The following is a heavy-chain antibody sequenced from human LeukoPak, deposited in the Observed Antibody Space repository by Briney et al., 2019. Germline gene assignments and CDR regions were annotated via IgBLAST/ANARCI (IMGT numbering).Heavy chain of an antibody. J-gene: IGHJ4*02. CDR2: IYDSGTT. CDR3: AGRRSSGWYAY. CDR1: GFTVSSNY. V-gene: IGHV3-53*01. D-gene: IGHD6-19*01. Sequence: GGSLRLSCATSGFTVSSNYMSWVRQAPGKGLEWVSVIYDSGTTYYADSVKGRFLIFRDTSKNAVDLQMNSLRVEDTAVYYCAGRRSSGWYAYWGQGTLVTVSS.